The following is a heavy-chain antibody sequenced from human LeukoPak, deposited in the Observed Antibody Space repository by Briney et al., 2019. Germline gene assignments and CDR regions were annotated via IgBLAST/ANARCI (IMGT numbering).Heavy chain of an antibody. CDR3: ARHYYDSSGYYWGYSFDY. Sequence: SETLSLTCSVSGGSIRSSSDYWGWFRQPPGKGLDWIGSIIDGGTTYYNLSLKSRLSMSVDTSENQFSLKLSSVTAADTAVYFCARHYYDSSGYYWGYSFDYWGHGTLVTVSS. CDR1: GGSIRSSSDY. CDR2: IIDGGTT. D-gene: IGHD3-22*01. V-gene: IGHV4-39*01. J-gene: IGHJ4*01.